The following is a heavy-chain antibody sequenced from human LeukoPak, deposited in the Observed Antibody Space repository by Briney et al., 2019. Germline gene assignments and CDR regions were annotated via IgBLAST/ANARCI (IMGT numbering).Heavy chain of an antibody. D-gene: IGHD3-10*01. V-gene: IGHV4-61*01. Sequence: SETLSLTCTVSGGSVSSGSHYWRWLRQPPGTGLEWIGYIYYSGSTNYNPSLKSRVTISVDTSKNQFSLKLSSVTAADTAVYYCARAPGLDFDYWGQGTLVTVSS. J-gene: IGHJ4*02. CDR2: IYYSGST. CDR1: GGSVSSGSHY. CDR3: ARAPGLDFDY.